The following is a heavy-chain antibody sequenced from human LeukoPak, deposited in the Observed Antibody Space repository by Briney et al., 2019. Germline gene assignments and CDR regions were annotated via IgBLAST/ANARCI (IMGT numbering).Heavy chain of an antibody. CDR3: AKWRDGFY. Sequence: VKXSCKAXXXXXXXXXINXXRXAPGXGLEWMGWMNPNSGNTGYAQKFQGRVTMTRNTSISTAYMELSSLRSEDTAVYYCAKWRDGFYWGQGTLVTVSS. CDR2: MNPNSGNT. CDR1: XXXXXXXX. D-gene: IGHD5-24*01. V-gene: IGHV1-8*01. J-gene: IGHJ4*02.